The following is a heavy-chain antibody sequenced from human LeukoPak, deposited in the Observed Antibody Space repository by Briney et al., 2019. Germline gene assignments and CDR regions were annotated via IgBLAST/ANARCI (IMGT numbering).Heavy chain of an antibody. CDR2: IDEDGST. Sequence: SETLSLTCSVSGQSITSFRWSWIRQSAAKGLEWMGRIDEDGSTTYNPSLSGRVSVSADTSNNQVSLKLKFVTAADTAVYFCARGYQSTTYGHFDSWGRGIQVTVSS. CDR3: ARGYQSTTYGHFDS. CDR1: GQSITSFR. V-gene: IGHV4-4*07. J-gene: IGHJ5*01. D-gene: IGHD2/OR15-2a*01.